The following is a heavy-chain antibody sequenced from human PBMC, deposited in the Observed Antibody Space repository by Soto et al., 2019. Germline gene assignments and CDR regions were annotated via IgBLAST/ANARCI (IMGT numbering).Heavy chain of an antibody. CDR2: INHSGST. J-gene: IGHJ4*02. CDR3: ASARGYSYGLYYYFDY. CDR1: GGSFSGYY. D-gene: IGHD5-18*01. Sequence: SETLSLTCAVYGGSFSGYYWSWIRQPPGKGLEWIGEINHSGSTNYNPSLKSRVTISVDTSKNQFSLKLSSVTAADTAVYYCASARGYSYGLYYYFDYWGQGTLVTVSS. V-gene: IGHV4-34*01.